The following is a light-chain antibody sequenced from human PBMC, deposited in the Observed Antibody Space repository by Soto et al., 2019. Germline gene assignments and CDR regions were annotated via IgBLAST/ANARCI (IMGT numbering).Light chain of an antibody. CDR3: QQSYSTPPGT. CDR1: QSISNY. J-gene: IGKJ2*01. CDR2: DAS. Sequence: DIQMTQSPPSLSASVGDRVTITCRSSQSISNYLNWYQQKPGKAPNLLIYDASSLQSGVPSRFSGSGSGTDFTLTISSLQPEDFATYYCQQSYSTPPGTFGQGTKVDIK. V-gene: IGKV1-39*01.